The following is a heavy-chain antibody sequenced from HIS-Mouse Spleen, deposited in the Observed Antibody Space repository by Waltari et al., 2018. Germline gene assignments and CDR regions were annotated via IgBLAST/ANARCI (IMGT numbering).Heavy chain of an antibody. CDR3: ARHRPREYSSSFDY. J-gene: IGHJ4*02. Sequence: QVQLVQSGAEVKKTGASVTVSCKPSGYTVIRYDSNWVRQDTGQGLVWMGWMNPNSGNTGYAQKFQGRVTITRNTSISTAYMELSSLRSEDTAVYYCARHRPREYSSSFDYWGQGTLVTVSS. CDR1: GYTVIRYD. V-gene: IGHV1-8*01. CDR2: MNPNSGNT. D-gene: IGHD6-6*01.